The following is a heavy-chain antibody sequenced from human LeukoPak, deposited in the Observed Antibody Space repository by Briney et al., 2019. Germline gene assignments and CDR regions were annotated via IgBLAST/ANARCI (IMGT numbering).Heavy chain of an antibody. J-gene: IGHJ4*02. V-gene: IGHV4-59*01. CDR2: IYYSGST. Sequence: PSETLSLTCTVSGDSISSYYWSWIRQPPGKALEWIGNIYYSGSTNYNPSLKSRVTISVDTSKNQFSLKLGSVTAADTAVYYCAREAPYYFDYWGQGTLVTVSS. CDR1: GDSISSYY. CDR3: AREAPYYFDY.